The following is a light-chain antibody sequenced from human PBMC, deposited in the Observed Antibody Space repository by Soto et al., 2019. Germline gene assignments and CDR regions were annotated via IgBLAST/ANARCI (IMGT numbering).Light chain of an antibody. J-gene: IGKJ1*01. Sequence: EIVLTQSPATLSLSPGERATLSCRASQSVTSYLAWYQQKPGQAPRLLIYDVSNRASGIPARFSGSGSETDFTLTISSLQSEDFAVYYCQQYDNWPWTFDQGTKVEI. CDR3: QQYDNWPWT. CDR1: QSVTSY. V-gene: IGKV3-11*01. CDR2: DVS.